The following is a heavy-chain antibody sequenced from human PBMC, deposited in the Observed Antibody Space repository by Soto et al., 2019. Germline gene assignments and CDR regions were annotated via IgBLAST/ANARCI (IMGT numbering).Heavy chain of an antibody. J-gene: IGHJ6*02. Sequence: ASVKVSCKASGYTFTSYGISWVRQAPGQGLEWMGWISAYNGNTNYAQKLQGRVTMTTDTSTSTAYMELRSLRSDDTAVYYCARIRLVVVAATRGDYYSYGMDVWGQGTTGTVS. CDR3: ARIRLVVVAATRGDYYSYGMDV. CDR1: GYTFTSYG. CDR2: ISAYNGNT. V-gene: IGHV1-18*01. D-gene: IGHD2-15*01.